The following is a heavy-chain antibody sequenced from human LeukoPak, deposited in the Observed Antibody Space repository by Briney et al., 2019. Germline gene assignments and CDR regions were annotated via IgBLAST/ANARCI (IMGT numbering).Heavy chain of an antibody. CDR3: AKDRGSYVLDS. V-gene: IGHV3-30*18. J-gene: IGHJ4*02. CDR2: ISFDGAIE. D-gene: IGHD1-26*01. Sequence: GGSLRLSSLASGFIFNTHGMHWVRQAPGKGLEWVAFISFDGAIEDYVDSVKGRFTISRDNSKDMLYLQMDSLRAVDTAVYYCAKDRGSYVLDSWGQGSLVIVSA. CDR1: GFIFNTHG.